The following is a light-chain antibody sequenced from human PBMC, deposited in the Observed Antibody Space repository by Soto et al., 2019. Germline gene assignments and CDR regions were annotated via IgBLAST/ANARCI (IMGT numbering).Light chain of an antibody. CDR2: DAS. J-gene: IGKJ1*01. CDR3: QQYDSYSWT. Sequence: DIQMTQSPSTLSGSVGDRVTITCRASQTISVSLAWYQQKPGKAPNLLIYDASTLQGGVPSRFSGSGSGTEFTLTISSLQPDDFATYYCQQYDSYSWTFGQGTKVDIK. CDR1: QTISVS. V-gene: IGKV1-5*01.